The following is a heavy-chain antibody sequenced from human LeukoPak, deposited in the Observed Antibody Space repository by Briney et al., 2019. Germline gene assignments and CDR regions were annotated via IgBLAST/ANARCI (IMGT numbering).Heavy chain of an antibody. V-gene: IGHV1-69*01. CDR1: GSSFTSYA. Sequence: KISCKGSGSSFTSYAISWVRQAPGQGLEWMGGIIPIFGTANYAQKFQGGVTITADESTSTAYMELSSLRSEDTAVYYCARARGSVYDSSGYYSDYWGQGTLVTVSS. J-gene: IGHJ4*02. CDR2: IIPIFGTA. CDR3: ARARGSVYDSSGYYSDY. D-gene: IGHD3-22*01.